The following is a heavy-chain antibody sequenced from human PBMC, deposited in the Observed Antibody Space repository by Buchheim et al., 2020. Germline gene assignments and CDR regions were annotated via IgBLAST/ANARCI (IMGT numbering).Heavy chain of an antibody. CDR1: GFTFSSYC. Sequence: EVQLVESGGGLVQPGGSLRLSCAASGFTFSSYCMSWVRQAPGKGLEWVANIKQDGSEKYYVDSVKGRFIISRDNAKNSLYLQMNGLTAEDTAAYYCASSGYAYGQGYWGQGTL. D-gene: IGHD5-18*01. V-gene: IGHV3-7*01. CDR2: IKQDGSEK. J-gene: IGHJ4*02. CDR3: ASSGYAYGQGY.